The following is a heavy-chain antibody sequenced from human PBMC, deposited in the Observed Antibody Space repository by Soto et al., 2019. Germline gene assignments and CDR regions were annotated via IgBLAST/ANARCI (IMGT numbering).Heavy chain of an antibody. Sequence: QVQLVQSGAEVQRPGSSVKVSCKASGGTFSSYAISWVRQAPGQGLEWMGGINPIFGTPHYAQKYQGRVTITADTITDPAYMGLTRLTSGDPGVYFCAREGRHFDYWGQGTLVTVSS. CDR3: AREGRHFDY. CDR1: GGTFSSYA. V-gene: IGHV1-69*06. J-gene: IGHJ4*02. CDR2: INPIFGTP.